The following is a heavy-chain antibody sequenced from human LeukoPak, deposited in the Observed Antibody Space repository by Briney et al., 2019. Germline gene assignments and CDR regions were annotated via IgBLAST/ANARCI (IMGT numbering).Heavy chain of an antibody. J-gene: IGHJ4*02. CDR2: ISSSSSYI. V-gene: IGHV3-21*01. CDR1: GFTFSSYS. CDR3: ASGIRGYSYGDFDY. D-gene: IGHD5-18*01. Sequence: SGGSLRLSCAASGFTFSSYSMNWVRQAPGKGLEWVSSISSSSSYIYYADSVKGRFTISRDNAKNSLYLQMNSLRAEDTAVYYCASGIRGYSYGDFDYWGQGTLVTVSS.